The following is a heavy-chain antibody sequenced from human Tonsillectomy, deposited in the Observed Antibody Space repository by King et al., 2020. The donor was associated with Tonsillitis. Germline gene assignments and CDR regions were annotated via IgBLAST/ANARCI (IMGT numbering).Heavy chain of an antibody. Sequence: QLVQSGAEVKKPGASVKVSCKASGYTFTRYGINWVRQAPGQGLEWMGWISPYNGNTNYAQMLQDRVTMTTDTSTSTAYMELRSLRSDDTAVYYCARDPRHCSTSCYGKFYYYYYMDVWGKGTTVTVSS. D-gene: IGHD2-2*01. CDR1: GYTFTRYG. J-gene: IGHJ6*03. CDR3: ARDPRHCSTSCYGKFYYYYYMDV. V-gene: IGHV1-18*01. CDR2: ISPYNGNT.